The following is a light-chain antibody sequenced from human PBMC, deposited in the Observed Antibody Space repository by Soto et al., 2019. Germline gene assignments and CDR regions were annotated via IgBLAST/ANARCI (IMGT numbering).Light chain of an antibody. CDR2: VAS. J-gene: IGKJ1*01. Sequence: EMQLTQSPSFLSASVRDRVTGTCRASQGISSYLAWYQQKPGKAPNLLIYVASTLQSGVPSRFSGSGSGTEFTLTIISLQTEDFATYYCQQIKSYWTFGQGTNVDI. V-gene: IGKV1-9*01. CDR3: QQIKSYWT. CDR1: QGISSY.